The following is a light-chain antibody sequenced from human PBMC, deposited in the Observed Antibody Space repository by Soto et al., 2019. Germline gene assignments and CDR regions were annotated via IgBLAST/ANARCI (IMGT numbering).Light chain of an antibody. CDR2: DVS. V-gene: IGLV2-14*01. Sequence: QSALTQPASVSGSPGQSITISCTGTSSDVGGYNYVSWYQQHPGKAPKLMIYDVSNRPSGVSNRFSGSKSGNTASLTISGLQAEEEADYSWSSYTSSSPPVVFGGGTKVTVL. CDR1: SSDVGGYNY. CDR3: SSYTSSSPPVV. J-gene: IGLJ2*01.